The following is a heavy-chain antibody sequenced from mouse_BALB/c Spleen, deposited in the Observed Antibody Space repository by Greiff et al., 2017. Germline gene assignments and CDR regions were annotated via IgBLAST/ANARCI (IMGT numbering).Heavy chain of an antibody. D-gene: IGHD1-1*02. CDR3: ARYGGAWFAY. V-gene: IGHV5-12-1*01. CDR1: GFAFSSYD. J-gene: IGHJ3*01. Sequence: EVKLVESGGGLVKPGGSLKLSCAASGFAFSSYDMSWVRQTPEKRLEWVAYISSGGGSTYYPDTVKGRFTISRDNAKNTLYLQMSSLKSEDTAMYYCARYGGAWFAYWGQGTLVTVSA. CDR2: ISSGGGST.